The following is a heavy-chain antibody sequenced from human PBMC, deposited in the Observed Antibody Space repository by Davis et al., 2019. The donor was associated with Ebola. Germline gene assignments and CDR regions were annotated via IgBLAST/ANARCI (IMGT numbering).Heavy chain of an antibody. CDR2: IYPGDSDT. CDR1: GYSFTSYW. D-gene: IGHD2-21*01. J-gene: IGHJ4*02. V-gene: IGHV5-51*01. Sequence: GESLKISCKGSGYSFTSYWIGWVRQMPGKGLEWMGIIYPGDSDTRYSPSFQGQVTISVDKSISTAYLQWSSLKASDTAIYYCARRGVDLRISFDYWGQGTLVAVSS. CDR3: ARRGVDLRISFDY.